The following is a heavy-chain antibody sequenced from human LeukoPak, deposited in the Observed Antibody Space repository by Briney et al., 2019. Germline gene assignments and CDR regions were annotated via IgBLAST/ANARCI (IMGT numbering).Heavy chain of an antibody. CDR1: GYSFTSYW. D-gene: IGHD6-13*01. CDR3: ACRDLTSTWSFP. Sequence: GESLKISCQGLGYSFTSYWIGWVRPMPGKGMEWMGVIYPGDSRIRYNPSFQGQVTISVDKSIGTAYLQWVSLKASDTAMYYCACRDLTSTWSFPWGQGTLVTVSS. V-gene: IGHV5-51*01. J-gene: IGHJ5*02. CDR2: IYPGDSRI.